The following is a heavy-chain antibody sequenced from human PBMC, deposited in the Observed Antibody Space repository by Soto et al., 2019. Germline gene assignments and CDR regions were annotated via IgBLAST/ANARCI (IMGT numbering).Heavy chain of an antibody. J-gene: IGHJ6*02. CDR1: GFSLTSGVVG. D-gene: IGHD6-13*01. CDR2: IYWNDEQ. Sequence: QLTLKESGPTLVKPTQTLTLTCTFSGFSLTSGVVGVGWIRQPPGEALEWLALIYWNDEQYYNPSLRNRPTITRYTSKNQVVLTMTTMATVDTATYYCPDRLPGPAGYDVGGQGTTVTVSS. CDR3: PDRLPGPAGYDV. V-gene: IGHV2-5*01.